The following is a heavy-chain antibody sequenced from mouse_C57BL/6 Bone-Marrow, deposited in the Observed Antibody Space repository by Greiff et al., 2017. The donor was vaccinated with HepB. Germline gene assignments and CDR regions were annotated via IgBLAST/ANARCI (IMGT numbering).Heavy chain of an antibody. CDR1: GFTFSSYA. CDR2: ISDGGSYT. V-gene: IGHV5-4*03. J-gene: IGHJ1*03. CDR3: ARAITTVVSWYFDV. D-gene: IGHD1-1*01. Sequence: EVKLAESGGGLVKPGGSLKLSCAASGFTFSSYAMSWVRQTPEKRLEWVATISDGGSYTYYPDNVKGRFTISRDNAKNNLYLQMSHLKSEDTAMYYCARAITTVVSWYFDVWGTGTTVTVSS.